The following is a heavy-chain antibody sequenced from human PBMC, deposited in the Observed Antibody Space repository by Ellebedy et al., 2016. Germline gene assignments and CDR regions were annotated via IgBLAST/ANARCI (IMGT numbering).Heavy chain of an antibody. J-gene: IGHJ5*02. CDR1: GGSISSGGYY. CDR3: ARGGYYYDSSGYYPT. V-gene: IGHV4-31*03. D-gene: IGHD3-22*01. Sequence: SETLSLTCTVSGGSISSGGYYWSWIRQHPGKGLEWIGYIYYSGSTYYNPSLKSRVTISVDTSKNQFSLKLSSVTAADTAVYYCARGGYYYDSSGYYPTWGQGTLVTVSS. CDR2: IYYSGST.